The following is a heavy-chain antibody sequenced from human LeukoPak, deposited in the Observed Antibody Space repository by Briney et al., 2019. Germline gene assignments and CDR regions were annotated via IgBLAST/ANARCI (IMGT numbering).Heavy chain of an antibody. J-gene: IGHJ4*02. CDR2: ISYDGSNK. D-gene: IGHD1-14*01. Sequence: PGGSLRLSCAASGFTFSSYAMHWVRQAPGKGLEWVAVISYDGSNKYYADSVKGRFTISRDNAKNSLYLQMNSLRAEDTAVYYCATHGNRVFDSWGQGTLVTVAS. CDR1: GFTFSSYA. V-gene: IGHV3-30-3*01. CDR3: ATHGNRVFDS.